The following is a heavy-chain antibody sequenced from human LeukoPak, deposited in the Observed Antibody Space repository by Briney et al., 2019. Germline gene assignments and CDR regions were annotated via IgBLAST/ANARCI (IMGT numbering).Heavy chain of an antibody. V-gene: IGHV1-18*01. D-gene: IGHD5-18*01. J-gene: IGHJ4*02. Sequence: ASVKVSCKASGYTFTSYGISWVRQAPGQGLEWMGWISAYNGNTNYAQKLQGRVTMTRDTSTSTVYTELSSLRSEDTAVYYCARDGGEYSYGYPDYWGQGTLVTVSS. CDR2: ISAYNGNT. CDR3: ARDGGEYSYGYPDY. CDR1: GYTFTSYG.